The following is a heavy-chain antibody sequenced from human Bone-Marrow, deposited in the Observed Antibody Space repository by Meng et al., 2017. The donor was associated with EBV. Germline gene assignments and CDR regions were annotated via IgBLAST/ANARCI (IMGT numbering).Heavy chain of an antibody. J-gene: IGHJ5*02. V-gene: IGHV7-4-1*02. CDR2: INTNTGNP. D-gene: IGHD6-13*01. Sequence: QVPLVKVGSEVKTPGASVKVSCKASGYTFTSYARNWGRQAPGQGLEWMGWINTNTGNPTYAQGFTGRFVFSLDASVSTAYLQISSLKAEDTAVYYCARGKGSSWYNWFDPWGQGTLVTVSS. CDR1: GYTFTSYA. CDR3: ARGKGSSWYNWFDP.